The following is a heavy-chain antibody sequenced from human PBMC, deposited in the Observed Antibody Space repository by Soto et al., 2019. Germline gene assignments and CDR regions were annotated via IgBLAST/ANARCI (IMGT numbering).Heavy chain of an antibody. V-gene: IGHV1-3*04. CDR2: INSDTGYT. J-gene: IGHJ4*02. D-gene: IGHD2-2*01. Sequence: ASVKVSCKASGFPFSHHSIHWVRQAPGQRLEWMGWINSDTGYTKYSQKFQARLTITWDSSAKTAYMELSSLQSEDTAVYYCAKEGAVVVPAFDYWGQGTLVTV. CDR3: AKEGAVVVPAFDY. CDR1: GFPFSHHS.